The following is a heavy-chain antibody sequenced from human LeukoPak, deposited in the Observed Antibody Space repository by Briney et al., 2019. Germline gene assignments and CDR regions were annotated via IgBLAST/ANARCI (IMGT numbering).Heavy chain of an antibody. V-gene: IGHV3-11*03. CDR2: ISSSSSYT. Sequence: PGGSLRLSCAASGFTFSDYYMSWIRQAPGKGLEWVSYISSSSSYTNYADSVKGRFTISRDNAKNSLYLQMNSLRAEDTAVYYCARTYSSGWYANYWGQGTLVTVSS. J-gene: IGHJ4*02. CDR3: ARTYSSGWYANY. D-gene: IGHD6-19*01. CDR1: GFTFSDYY.